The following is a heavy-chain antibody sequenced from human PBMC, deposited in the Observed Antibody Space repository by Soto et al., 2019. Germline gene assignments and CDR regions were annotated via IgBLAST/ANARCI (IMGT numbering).Heavy chain of an antibody. V-gene: IGHV4-59*08. CDR3: ATQRLCTGGHCWNWFDP. CDR2: IHSGST. D-gene: IGHD2-8*02. J-gene: IGHJ5*02. CDR1: GGSISSDY. Sequence: PSETLSLTCTVSGGSISSDYWNWIRQPPGKGLEWIGYIHSGSTTYSASLRSRVTISVDTSKKQFSLKLNSVTAADAAVYYCATQRLCTGGHCWNWFDPWGQGTLVTVSS.